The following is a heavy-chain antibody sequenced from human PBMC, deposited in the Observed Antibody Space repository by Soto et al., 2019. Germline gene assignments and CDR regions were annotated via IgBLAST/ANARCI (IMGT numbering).Heavy chain of an antibody. D-gene: IGHD1-26*01. Sequence: EVQLGESGGGLVQPGGSLRLSCAASGFTFTDYSLNWVRQAPGKGLEWVSHITHIVGIIYYADSVRGRFTSSRDDANSLVSLQMNNLGAEDTAVYYCTRDGRRGWEMDVWGKGTTVTVSS. CDR1: GFTFTDYS. J-gene: IGHJ6*04. CDR2: ITHIVGII. CDR3: TRDGRRGWEMDV. V-gene: IGHV3-48*01.